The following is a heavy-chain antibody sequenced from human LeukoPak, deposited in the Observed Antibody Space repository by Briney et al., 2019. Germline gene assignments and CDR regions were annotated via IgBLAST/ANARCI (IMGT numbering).Heavy chain of an antibody. CDR2: IGAYNGDT. CDR1: GYTFTTYG. D-gene: IGHD4-17*01. Sequence: ASVKVSCKALGYTFTTYGISWVRQAPGQGLEWMGWIGAYNGDTNYAQRFQGRVTMTTDTSTSTAYMELWSLRSDDTAVFYCARDRGYGDDSFDPWGQGTLVTVSS. J-gene: IGHJ5*02. V-gene: IGHV1-18*01. CDR3: ARDRGYGDDSFDP.